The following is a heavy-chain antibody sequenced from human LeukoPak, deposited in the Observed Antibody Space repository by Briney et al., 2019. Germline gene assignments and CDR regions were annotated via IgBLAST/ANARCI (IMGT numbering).Heavy chain of an antibody. CDR2: ISGSGGST. J-gene: IGHJ4*02. V-gene: IGHV3-23*01. CDR1: GFTFSSYA. D-gene: IGHD5-18*01. Sequence: GGSLRLSCAASGFTFSSYAMSWVRQAPGKGLEWVSAISGSGGSTYYADSVKGRFTISRVNSKNTLYLQMNSLRAEDTAVYYCAKDRVQLWFWDFDYWGQGTLVTVSS. CDR3: AKDRVQLWFWDFDY.